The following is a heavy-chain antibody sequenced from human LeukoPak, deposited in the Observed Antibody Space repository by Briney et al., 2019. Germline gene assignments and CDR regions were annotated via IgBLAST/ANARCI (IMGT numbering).Heavy chain of an antibody. Sequence: PGGSLRLSCAASGFTFSSYSMNWVRQAPGKGLEWVSYISSSSMTIYYADSVKGRFTTSRDNAKNSVFLQMSSLRPEDTAVYYCAKGEYHQDGIGENRFDNWGQGALVTVSS. J-gene: IGHJ4*02. V-gene: IGHV3-48*01. CDR3: AKGEYHQDGIGENRFDN. CDR2: ISSSSMTI. D-gene: IGHD5-24*01. CDR1: GFTFSSYS.